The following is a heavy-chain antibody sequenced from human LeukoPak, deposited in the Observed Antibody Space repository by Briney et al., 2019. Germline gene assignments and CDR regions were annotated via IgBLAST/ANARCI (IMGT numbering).Heavy chain of an antibody. CDR1: GFTFSSYW. CDR2: IKQDGSDK. J-gene: IGHJ4*02. CDR3: AKDSYYDYVWGSYRTDY. Sequence: GGSLRLSCAASGFTFSSYWMSWARQAPGKGLEWVANIKQDGSDKYYVDSVKGRFTISRDNSKNTLYLQMNSLRAEDTAVYYCAKDSYYDYVWGSYRTDYWGQGTLVTVSS. D-gene: IGHD3-16*02. V-gene: IGHV3-7*03.